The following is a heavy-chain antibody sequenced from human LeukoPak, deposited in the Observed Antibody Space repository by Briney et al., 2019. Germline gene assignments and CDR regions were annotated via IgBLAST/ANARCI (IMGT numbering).Heavy chain of an antibody. Sequence: GGSLRLSCAASGFTFDDYAMHWVRQAPGKGLEWVSGISWNSGSIAYADSVKGRFTISRDNAMNSLYLQMNSLRTEDTALYYCAKVAYYGSGNDAFDIWGQGTMVTVSS. CDR3: AKVAYYGSGNDAFDI. D-gene: IGHD3-10*01. J-gene: IGHJ3*02. CDR2: ISWNSGSI. CDR1: GFTFDDYA. V-gene: IGHV3-9*01.